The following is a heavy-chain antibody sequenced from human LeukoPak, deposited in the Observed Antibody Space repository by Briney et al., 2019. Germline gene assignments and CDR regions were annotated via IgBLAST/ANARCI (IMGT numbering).Heavy chain of an antibody. Sequence: ASVKISCKVSGYTFTDYYMHWVQQAPGKGLEWMGLVDPEDGETIYAEKFQGRVTITADTSTDTAYMELSSLRSEDTAVYYCAIEKGGSGSYYNPPGYWGQGTLVTVSS. CDR3: AIEKGGSGSYYNPPGY. D-gene: IGHD3-10*01. J-gene: IGHJ4*02. CDR2: VDPEDGET. V-gene: IGHV1-69-2*01. CDR1: GYTFTDYY.